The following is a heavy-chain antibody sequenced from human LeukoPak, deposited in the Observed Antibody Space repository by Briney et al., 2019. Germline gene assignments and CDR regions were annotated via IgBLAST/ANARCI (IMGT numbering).Heavy chain of an antibody. CDR1: GGSISSGSYY. V-gene: IGHV4-61*02. CDR2: IYTSGST. D-gene: IGHD3-10*01. Sequence: SETLSLTCTVSGGSISSGSYYWSWLRQPAGKGLEWIGRIYTSGSTNYDPSLKSRVTISVDTSKNQFSLKLSSVTAADTAVYYCARDRGPNDYWGQGTLVTVSS. CDR3: ARDRGPNDY. J-gene: IGHJ4*02.